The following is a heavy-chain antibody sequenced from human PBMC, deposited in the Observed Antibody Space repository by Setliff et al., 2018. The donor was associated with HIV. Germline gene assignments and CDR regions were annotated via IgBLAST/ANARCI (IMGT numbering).Heavy chain of an antibody. J-gene: IGHJ4*02. CDR1: GFTVSDNH. V-gene: IGHV3-21*01. Sequence: PGGSLRLSCAASGFTVSDNHMTWVRQAPGKGLEWVSSISSSSSYIYYADSVKGRFTISGDNAKNSLYLQMNSLRAEDTAVYYCARYFSDGSYNDYWGQGTLVTVSS. D-gene: IGHD3-10*01. CDR3: ARYFSDGSYNDY. CDR2: ISSSSSYI.